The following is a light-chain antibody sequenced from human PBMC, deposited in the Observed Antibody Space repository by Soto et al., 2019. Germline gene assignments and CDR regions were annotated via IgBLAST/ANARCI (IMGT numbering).Light chain of an antibody. CDR1: QSISSW. Sequence: DIQMTQSPSTLSASVGDRVTITCRASQSISSWLAGYQQKPGKAPKLLIYKASSLESGVTSRFSGSGSGTEFTLTISSLQPDDFATYYGQQYNSYPWTFGQGTKVEIK. CDR3: QQYNSYPWT. CDR2: KAS. V-gene: IGKV1-5*03. J-gene: IGKJ1*01.